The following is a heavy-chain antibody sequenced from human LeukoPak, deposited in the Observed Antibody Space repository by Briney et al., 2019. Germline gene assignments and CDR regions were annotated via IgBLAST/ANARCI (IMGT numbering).Heavy chain of an antibody. V-gene: IGHV4-39*01. Sequence: SETLSLTCTVSGGSISSSSDYWGWIRQPPGKGLEWSGSIYYSGSTYYNPALNSRVTISVDTSKNQFSLKLSSVTAADTAVYYCARLRITFGGVIVSDYFDYWGQGTLVTVSS. CDR2: IYYSGST. D-gene: IGHD3-16*02. J-gene: IGHJ4*02. CDR1: GGSISSSSDY. CDR3: ARLRITFGGVIVSDYFDY.